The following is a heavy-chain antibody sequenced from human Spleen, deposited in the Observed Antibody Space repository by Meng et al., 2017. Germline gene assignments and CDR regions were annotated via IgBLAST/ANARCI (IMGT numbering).Heavy chain of an antibody. Sequence: GESLKISCKGSGYSFSGHWIGWVRQMPGKGLEWMGIVYPDDSDTRYSPSFQGQVTVTADKSISTAYLQWSSLKASDTAMYFCARQGLYSSDWYYFDYWGQGTLVTVSS. V-gene: IGHV5-51*01. CDR1: GYSFSGHW. CDR2: VYPDDSDT. J-gene: IGHJ4*02. CDR3: ARQGLYSSDWYYFDY. D-gene: IGHD6-19*01.